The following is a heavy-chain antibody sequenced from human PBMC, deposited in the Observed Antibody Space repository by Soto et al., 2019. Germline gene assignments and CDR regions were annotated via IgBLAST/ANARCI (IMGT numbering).Heavy chain of an antibody. CDR1: GGNFSSNG. V-gene: IGHV1-69*13. J-gene: IGHJ5*02. Sequence: ASVKVSCKAPGGNFSSNGIRWVRQAPGQGLELMGGIIPTFGTTNYAHKFRGRVTITANESTGTAYMELSSLRSDDTAVYYCAGASDSTWYNWLDPWGQGTLVNVSS. CDR3: AGASDSTWYNWLDP. CDR2: IIPTFGTT. D-gene: IGHD4-4*01.